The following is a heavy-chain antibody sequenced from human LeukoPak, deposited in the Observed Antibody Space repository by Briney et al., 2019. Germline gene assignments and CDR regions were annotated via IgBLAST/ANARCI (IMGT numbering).Heavy chain of an antibody. CDR1: GFTFSSYW. J-gene: IGHJ4*02. V-gene: IGHV3-74*01. CDR2: TNSDGSTT. Sequence: TGGSPRLSCAAPGFTFSSYWMHWVRQAPGKGLVWVSGTNSDGSTTAYAESVKGRFTISRDNAKNTLYLQMNSLRAEDTAVYYCATNIVAPTLDYWGQGSLATVSS. D-gene: IGHD5-12*01. CDR3: ATNIVAPTLDY.